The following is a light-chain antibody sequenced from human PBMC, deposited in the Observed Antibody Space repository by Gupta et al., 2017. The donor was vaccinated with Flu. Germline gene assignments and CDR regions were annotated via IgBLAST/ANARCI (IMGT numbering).Light chain of an antibody. Sequence: DIVLTQSPGTLSLSPGEGATLSCRASQSVSSSLAWYQQKPGQAPRLLMYGASSRATGIPDRFSGRESGTDFTLTISRLEPEDFAAYYCQQYRSSPSTFGPGTKVDFK. CDR2: GAS. CDR3: QQYRSSPST. J-gene: IGKJ3*01. CDR1: QSVSSS. V-gene: IGKV3-20*01.